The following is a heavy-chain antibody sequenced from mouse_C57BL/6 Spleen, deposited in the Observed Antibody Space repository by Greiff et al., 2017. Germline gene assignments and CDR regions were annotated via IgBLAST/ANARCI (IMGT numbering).Heavy chain of an antibody. D-gene: IGHD4-1*01. CDR1: GYTFTSYP. CDR2: FNPSNGGT. Sequence: VQLQQPGTELVKPGASVKLSCKASGYTFTSYPMHWVKQRPGQGLEWIGNFNPSNGGTKYNEKFKSKATLTVDKSSSTAYMQLSSLTSEDSAVXYCARLANWDGCAYWGQGTLVTVSA. J-gene: IGHJ3*01. V-gene: IGHV1-53*01. CDR3: ARLANWDGCAY.